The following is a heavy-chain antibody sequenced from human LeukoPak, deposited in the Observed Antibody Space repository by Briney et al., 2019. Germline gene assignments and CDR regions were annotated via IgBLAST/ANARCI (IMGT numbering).Heavy chain of an antibody. Sequence: ASVKVSCKASGYIFTTYAIHWVRQASGQRLEWMGWINTGSGNTKYSQQFQGRVTITRDASASTAYLDLSSLRSEDTAVYYCARDKNWFDPWGQGTLVTVSS. CDR3: ARDKNWFDP. J-gene: IGHJ5*02. V-gene: IGHV1-3*04. CDR2: INTGSGNT. CDR1: GYIFTTYA. D-gene: IGHD2/OR15-2a*01.